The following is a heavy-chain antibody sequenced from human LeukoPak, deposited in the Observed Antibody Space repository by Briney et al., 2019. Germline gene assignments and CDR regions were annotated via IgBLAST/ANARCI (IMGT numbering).Heavy chain of an antibody. V-gene: IGHV3-7*01. J-gene: IGHJ4*02. Sequence: PGGSLRLSCVASGFTFSSSWMTWFRQAPGMGLERVANIKADGSGKYYVDSVKGRFTISRDNSKNTLYLQMNSLRAEDTAVYYCANENYYGSGSYADHWGQGTLVTVSS. CDR1: GFTFSSSW. D-gene: IGHD3-10*01. CDR3: ANENYYGSGSYADH. CDR2: IKADGSGK.